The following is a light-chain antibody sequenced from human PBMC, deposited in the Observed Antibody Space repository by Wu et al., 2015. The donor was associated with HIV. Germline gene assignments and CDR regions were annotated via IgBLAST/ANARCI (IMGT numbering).Light chain of an antibody. CDR3: QQYNYWPRT. J-gene: IGKJ1*01. CDR1: QSISNN. CDR2: GAS. Sequence: EIVLTQSPDTVSLSPGDRATLSCRTSQSISNNLAWYQHKPGQAPRLLIYGASTRATDIPPRFSGKGSDTEFTLSISSLQSEDFAVYYCQQYNYWPRTFGPG. V-gene: IGKV3-15*01.